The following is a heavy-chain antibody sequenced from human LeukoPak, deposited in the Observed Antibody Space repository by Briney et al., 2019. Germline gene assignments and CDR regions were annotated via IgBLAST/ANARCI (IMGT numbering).Heavy chain of an antibody. CDR2: INHSGST. CDR3: ARYFEWLYNAFDI. J-gene: IGHJ3*02. V-gene: IGHV4-34*01. Sequence: PSETLSLTCAVYGGSFSGYYWSWIRQPPGKGLEWIGEINHSGSTNYNPSLKSRVTISVDTSKNQFSLKLSSVTAADTAVYYCARYFEWLYNAFDIWGQGTLVTVS. D-gene: IGHD3-9*01. CDR1: GGSFSGYY.